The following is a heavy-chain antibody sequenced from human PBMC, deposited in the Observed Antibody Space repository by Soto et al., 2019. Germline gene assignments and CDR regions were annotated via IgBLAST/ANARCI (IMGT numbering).Heavy chain of an antibody. Sequence: AVKVSCKSSGYTFTGYYIHWVRQAHGQGLEWMGWINPNSGGTKYAQNFQGWVIMTRDTSISTAYMEMTRLRSDDTAVYYCVRGEAGHYYYGMDVWGQGTTVTVSS. J-gene: IGHJ6*02. CDR1: GYTFTGYY. V-gene: IGHV1-2*04. CDR2: INPNSGGT. CDR3: VRGEAGHYYYGMDV.